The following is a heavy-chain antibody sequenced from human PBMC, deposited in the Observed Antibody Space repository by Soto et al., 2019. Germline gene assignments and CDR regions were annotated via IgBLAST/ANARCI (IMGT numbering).Heavy chain of an antibody. J-gene: IGHJ5*01. Sequence: EVQLLESGGGLVQPGGSLRLSCAASGFIFDSYAMNWVRQAPGKGLEWVSDISGSGNDKYYADSVKGRFTISRDNSNHTLYLPMNILRAEATAVYYCAKDGGEQRHPWFDSWGQGILVTVPS. V-gene: IGHV3-23*01. D-gene: IGHD2-21*01. CDR1: GFIFDSYA. CDR2: ISGSGNDK. CDR3: AKDGGEQRHPWFDS.